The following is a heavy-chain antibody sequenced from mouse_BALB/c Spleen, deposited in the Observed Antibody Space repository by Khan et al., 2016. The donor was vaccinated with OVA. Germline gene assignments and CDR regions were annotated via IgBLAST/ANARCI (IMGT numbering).Heavy chain of an antibody. Sequence: EVKLLESGPGLVKPSQSLSLTCTVTGYSITTDYAWNWIRQFPGNKLEWVGYISYSGNTKYNPSLKSRITITRNTSKNQFFLQLKSVTTEDTARYYCARVYGGGFDYWGQGTTLTVSS. CDR1: GYSITTDYA. CDR3: ARVYGGGFDY. V-gene: IGHV3-2*02. J-gene: IGHJ2*01. CDR2: ISYSGNT. D-gene: IGHD1-1*01.